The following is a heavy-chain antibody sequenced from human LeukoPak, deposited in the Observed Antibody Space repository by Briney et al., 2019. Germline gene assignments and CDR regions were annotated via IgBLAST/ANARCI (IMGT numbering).Heavy chain of an antibody. Sequence: PGGSLRLSCSASGFTFNSYAMHWVQQATGKALEYVSTISNNGGSTYYADSLKGRFTISRDNSKNTLYLQMSSLRAEDTAVYYCARDDYGGCDYWGQGTLVTVSS. CDR1: GFTFNSYA. J-gene: IGHJ4*02. CDR2: ISNNGGST. D-gene: IGHD4-23*01. V-gene: IGHV3-64*04. CDR3: ARDDYGGCDY.